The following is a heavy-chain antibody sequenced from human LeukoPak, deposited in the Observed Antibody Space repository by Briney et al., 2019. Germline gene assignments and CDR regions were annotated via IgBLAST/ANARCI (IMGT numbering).Heavy chain of an antibody. CDR1: GFTFSSYW. D-gene: IGHD1-26*01. CDR3: ASWGEGALDN. CDR2: ISTSTTTI. Sequence: GGSLRLSCSASGFTFSSYWMSWVRQAPGKGLEWISYISTSTTTIYYANSVKGRFTISRDNAKKSLYLQMNSLRVEDTGVYYCASWGEGALDNWGQGTLVTVSS. J-gene: IGHJ4*02. V-gene: IGHV3-48*01.